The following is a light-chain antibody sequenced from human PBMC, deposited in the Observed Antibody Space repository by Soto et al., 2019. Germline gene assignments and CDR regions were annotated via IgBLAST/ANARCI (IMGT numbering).Light chain of an antibody. J-gene: IGLJ3*02. CDR3: TAWDGSLDGRV. CDR2: GNN. Sequence: QSVLTQPPSVSGAPGQSVTISCTGSSSNIGAGHDVHWYQQFPGTAPKVLIYGNNNRPSGVPDRFSGSKSGTSASLDISGLQSDDEADYYCTAWDGSLDGRVFGGGTKLTVL. V-gene: IGLV1-40*01. CDR1: SSNIGAGHD.